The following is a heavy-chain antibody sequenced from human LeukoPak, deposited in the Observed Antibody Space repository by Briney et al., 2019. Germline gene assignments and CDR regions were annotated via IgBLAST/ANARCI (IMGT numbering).Heavy chain of an antibody. CDR3: ARSGAEWLQFYCDY. Sequence: PGGSLRLSCAASGFTVSSNYMTWVRQAPGKGLEWVSLIHRGGSTYYADSVKGRFTISRDNSKNTVDLQMNNLRTEDTAVYYCARSGAEWLQFYCDYWGQGTLATVSS. CDR1: GFTVSSNY. V-gene: IGHV3-66*01. J-gene: IGHJ4*02. D-gene: IGHD5-24*01. CDR2: IHRGGST.